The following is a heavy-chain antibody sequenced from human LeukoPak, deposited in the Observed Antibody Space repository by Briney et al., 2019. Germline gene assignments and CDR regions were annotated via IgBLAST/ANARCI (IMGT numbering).Heavy chain of an antibody. V-gene: IGHV3-11*04. J-gene: IGHJ4*02. D-gene: IGHD3-22*01. CDR1: GFTFSDYY. CDR3: ARDSNYYYDSSGYYPQFDY. CDR2: ISSSGSTI. Sequence: GGSLRLSCAASGFTFSDYYMSWIRQAPGKGLEWVSYISSSGSTIYYADSVKGRFTISRDNAKNSLYLQMNSLRAEDTAVYYRARDSNYYYDSSGYYPQFDYWGQGTLVTVSS.